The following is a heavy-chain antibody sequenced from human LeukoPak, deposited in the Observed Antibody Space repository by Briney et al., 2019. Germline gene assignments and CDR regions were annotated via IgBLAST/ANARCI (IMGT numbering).Heavy chain of an antibody. Sequence: ASVKVSCKASGYTFTSYAMNWVRQAPGQGLEWMGWINTNTGNPTYAQGFTGRFVFSLDTSVSTAYLQISSLKAEDTAVYYCARVPTVTPKARANDYWGQGTLVTVSS. CDR2: INTNTGNP. D-gene: IGHD4-17*01. V-gene: IGHV7-4-1*02. J-gene: IGHJ4*02. CDR1: GYTFTSYA. CDR3: ARVPTVTPKARANDY.